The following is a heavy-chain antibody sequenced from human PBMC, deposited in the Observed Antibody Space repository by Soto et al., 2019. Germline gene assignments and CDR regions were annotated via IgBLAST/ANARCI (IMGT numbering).Heavy chain of an antibody. CDR3: LRGNSGYGNFDY. V-gene: IGHV3-74*01. D-gene: IGHD5-12*01. CDR1: GFTFSSYW. J-gene: IGHJ4*02. Sequence: PGGSLRLSCAASGFTFSSYWMHWVRQAPGKGLVWVSRIKGDGSETNYADSVKGRFTISRDNAKNALYLQLNSLRAEDTAVYYCLRGNSGYGNFDYWGQVTRVTVSS. CDR2: IKGDGSET.